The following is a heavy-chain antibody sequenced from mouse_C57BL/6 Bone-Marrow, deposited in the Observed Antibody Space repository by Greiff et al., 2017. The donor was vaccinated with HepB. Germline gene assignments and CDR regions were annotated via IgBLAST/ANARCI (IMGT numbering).Heavy chain of an antibody. J-gene: IGHJ3*01. CDR2: IYPRSGNT. V-gene: IGHV1-81*01. CDR3: ARGVGGNYVWFAY. D-gene: IGHD2-1*01. Sequence: QVQLQQSGAELARPGASVKLSCKASGYTFISYGISWVKQRTGQGLEWIGEIYPRSGNTYYNEKFKGKATLTADKSSSTAYMELRSLTSEDSAVYFCARGVGGNYVWFAYWGQGTLVTVSA. CDR1: GYTFISYG.